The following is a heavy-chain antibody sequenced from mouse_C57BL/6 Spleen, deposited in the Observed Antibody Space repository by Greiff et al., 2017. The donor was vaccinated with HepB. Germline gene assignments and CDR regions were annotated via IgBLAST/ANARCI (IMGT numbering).Heavy chain of an antibody. D-gene: IGHD2-2*01. CDR1: GFTFSDYY. V-gene: IGHV5-12*01. Sequence: EVQLVESGGGLVQPGGSLKLSCAASGFTFSDYYMYWVRQTPEKRLEWVAYISNGGGSTYYPDTVKGRFTISRDNAKNTLYLQMSRLKSEDTAMYYCARRPYGYDWFAYWGQGTLVTVSA. CDR2: ISNGGGST. J-gene: IGHJ3*01. CDR3: ARRPYGYDWFAY.